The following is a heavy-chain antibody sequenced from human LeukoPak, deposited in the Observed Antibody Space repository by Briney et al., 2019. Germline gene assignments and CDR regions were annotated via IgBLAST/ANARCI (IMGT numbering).Heavy chain of an antibody. D-gene: IGHD3-10*01. CDR2: IDHSGST. Sequence: PSETLSLTCTVSGYSISSGYYWGWIRQPPGKGLEWTGSIDHSGSTYYNPSLKSRVTISVDTSKNQFSLKLSSVTAADTAVYHCARNRYYYGSRNYGVPNWFDPWGQGTLVTVSS. J-gene: IGHJ5*02. CDR3: ARNRYYYGSRNYGVPNWFDP. V-gene: IGHV4-38-2*02. CDR1: GYSISSGYY.